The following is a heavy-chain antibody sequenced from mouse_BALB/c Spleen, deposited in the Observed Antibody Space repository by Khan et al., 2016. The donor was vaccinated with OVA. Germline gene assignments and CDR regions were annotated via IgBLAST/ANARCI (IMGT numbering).Heavy chain of an antibody. V-gene: IGHV5-6*01. CDR2: ISSGGTYT. CDR3: TRFSTTTTGDYDAMDY. J-gene: IGHJ4*01. CDR1: GFIFSSYG. Sequence: EVELVESGGDLVNPGGSLKLSCAASGFIFSSYGMSWVRQTPDKRLEWVATISSGGTYTYYPDSVKGRFTISRDNAKNTLSLQMSSLKSEDTAMYYCTRFSTTTTGDYDAMDYWGQGTSVTVSS. D-gene: IGHD1-2*01.